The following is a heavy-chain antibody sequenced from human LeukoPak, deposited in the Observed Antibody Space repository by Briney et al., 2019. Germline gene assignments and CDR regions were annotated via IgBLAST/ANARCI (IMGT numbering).Heavy chain of an antibody. V-gene: IGHV4-59*01. CDR3: ARWMYGDGEYFQH. CDR2: IYYSGST. Sequence: PSETLSLTCTVSGGSISSYYWSWIRQPPGKGLEWIGYIYYSGSTNYNPSLKSRVTISVDTSKNQFSLKLSSVTAADTAVYYCARWMYGDGEYFQHWGQGTLVTVSS. J-gene: IGHJ1*01. CDR1: GGSISSYY. D-gene: IGHD4-17*01.